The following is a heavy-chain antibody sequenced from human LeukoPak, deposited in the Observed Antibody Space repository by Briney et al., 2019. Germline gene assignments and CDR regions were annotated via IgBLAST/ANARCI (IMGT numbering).Heavy chain of an antibody. Sequence: PSETLSLTCIVSGGSIDSYYWTWLRQPPGKGLEWIAYIFYSASINYNPSLKSGATITVDTSKNQFSLNLRSVTAADMAVYYCARGRTSGGYPHFDSWGQGIQVTVYS. CDR2: IFYSASI. D-gene: IGHD6-19*01. J-gene: IGHJ4*02. CDR1: GGSIDSYY. V-gene: IGHV4-59*01. CDR3: ARGRTSGGYPHFDS.